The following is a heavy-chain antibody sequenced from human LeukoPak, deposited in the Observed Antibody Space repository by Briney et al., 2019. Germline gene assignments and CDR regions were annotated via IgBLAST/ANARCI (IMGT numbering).Heavy chain of an antibody. CDR2: IIPIFGTA. D-gene: IGHD6-6*01. CDR3: ARAPGIAARLFDY. V-gene: IGHV1-69*01. Sequence: SVKVSCKASGGTFSSYAISWVRQAPGQGLEWMGGIIPIFGTANYAQKFQGRVTITADESTSTAYMELSSLRSEDAAVYYCARAPGIAARLFDYWGQGTLVTVSS. CDR1: GGTFSSYA. J-gene: IGHJ4*02.